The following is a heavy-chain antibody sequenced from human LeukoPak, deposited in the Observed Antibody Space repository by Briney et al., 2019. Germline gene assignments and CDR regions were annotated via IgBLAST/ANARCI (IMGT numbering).Heavy chain of an antibody. D-gene: IGHD4-17*01. J-gene: IGHJ4*02. V-gene: IGHV4-61*08. CDR3: ARVGDYGDYGVDY. CDR1: GGSISSGGYY. Sequence: SETLSLTCTVSGGSISSGGYYWSWIRQPPGKGLEWIGYIYYSGSTNYNPSLKSRVTISVDTSKNQFSLKLSSVTAADTAVYYCARVGDYGDYGVDYWGQGTLVTVSS. CDR2: IYYSGST.